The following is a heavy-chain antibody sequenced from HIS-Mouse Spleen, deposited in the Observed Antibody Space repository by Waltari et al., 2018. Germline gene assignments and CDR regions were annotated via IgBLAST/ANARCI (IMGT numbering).Heavy chain of an antibody. CDR3: AREIPYSSSWYDWYFDL. CDR2: IYYSGST. J-gene: IGHJ2*01. D-gene: IGHD6-13*01. V-gene: IGHV4-39*07. Sequence: HLQLQESGPGLVKPSETLSLPCTVSGGSISSTCYYWGWIRQPPGKGLEWIGSIYYSGSTYYNPSLKSRVTISVDTSKNQFSLKLSSVTAADTAVYYCAREIPYSSSWYDWYFDLWGRGTLVTVSS. CDR1: GGSISSTCYY.